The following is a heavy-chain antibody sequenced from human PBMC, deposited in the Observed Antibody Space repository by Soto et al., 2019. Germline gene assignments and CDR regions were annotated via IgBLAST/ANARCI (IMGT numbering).Heavy chain of an antibody. J-gene: IGHJ6*02. CDR3: ARVQGPEYSNYYHYGMDV. V-gene: IGHV3-30*04. CDR2: ISYDGSNK. CDR1: GFTFSSYA. Sequence: GGSLRLSCAASGFTFSSYAMHWVRQAPGKGLEWVAVISYDGSNKYYADSVTGRFTISRDNSKYTLYLQMNSLRAEDTAVYYCARVQGPEYSNYYHYGMDVWGHGTTVTVSS. D-gene: IGHD1-1*01.